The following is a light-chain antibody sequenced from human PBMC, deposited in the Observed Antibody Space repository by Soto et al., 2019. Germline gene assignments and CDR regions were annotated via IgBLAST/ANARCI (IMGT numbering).Light chain of an antibody. CDR2: AAS. CDR3: HQYADSPQT. CDR1: QSVSSSF. V-gene: IGKV3-20*01. Sequence: EVVLTQSPGTLSLSPGERATLSCRASQSVSSSFLAWYQQKPGQAPRLLIHAASTGATGIPARFRGSGSGTDFTLTISSLEHEDSAVYFCHQYADSPQTFGQGTKGDIK. J-gene: IGKJ2*01.